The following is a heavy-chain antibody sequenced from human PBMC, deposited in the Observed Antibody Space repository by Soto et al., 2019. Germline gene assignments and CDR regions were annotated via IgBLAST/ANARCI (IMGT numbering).Heavy chain of an antibody. CDR3: TSRVFRGSDGRDY. D-gene: IGHD3-10*01. CDR1: GFTFSGSA. CDR2: IRSKANSYAT. Sequence: EVQLVESGGGLVQPGGSLKLSCAASGFTFSGSAMHWVRQASGKGLEWVGRIRSKANSYATAYAASVKGRFTISRDDLKHRAVVQMNSLKSEDTGVYYCTSRVFRGSDGRDYWGQGTLVTVSS. V-gene: IGHV3-73*02. J-gene: IGHJ4*02.